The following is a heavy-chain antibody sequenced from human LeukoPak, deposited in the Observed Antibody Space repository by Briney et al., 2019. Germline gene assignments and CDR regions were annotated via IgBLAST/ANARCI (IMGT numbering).Heavy chain of an antibody. CDR3: TRGYCSSTSCPEPFDY. V-gene: IGHV3-49*03. CDR2: IRSKAYGGTT. J-gene: IGHJ4*02. CDR1: GFTFGDYA. D-gene: IGHD2-2*01. Sequence: GGSLRLSCTAAGFTFGDYAMSWFRQAPGKGLGWVGFIRSKAYGGTTEYAASVKGRFTISRDDSKSIAYLQMNSLKTEDTAVYYCTRGYCSSTSCPEPFDYWGQGTLVTVSS.